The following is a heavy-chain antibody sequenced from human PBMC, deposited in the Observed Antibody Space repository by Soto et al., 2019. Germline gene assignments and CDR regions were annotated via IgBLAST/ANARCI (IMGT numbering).Heavy chain of an antibody. CDR2: FSLSGTT. Sequence: QVQLQESGPGLMKPSETLSLTCTVSGASITGTSYWSWIRQPAGKGLEWIGRFSLSGTTNYNPSLRSRVTMSADVSKNQFSLRLPSVAAADTALYYCARGMTPPGAPAWYYFDSWGHGTLVTVSS. CDR1: GASITGTSY. V-gene: IGHV4-4*07. CDR3: ARGMTPPGAPAWYYFDS. D-gene: IGHD2-8*02. J-gene: IGHJ4*01.